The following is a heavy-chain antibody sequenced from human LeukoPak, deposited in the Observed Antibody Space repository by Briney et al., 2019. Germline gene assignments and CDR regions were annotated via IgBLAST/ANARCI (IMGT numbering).Heavy chain of an antibody. J-gene: IGHJ4*02. V-gene: IGHV3-30*02. CDR1: GFTFSSYG. Sequence: GGSLRLSCAASGFTFSSYGMHWVRQAPGKGLEWGAFIRYDGSNKYYADSVKGRFTISRDNSKNTLYLQMNSLRAEDTAVYYCAKGRGVVHYYDSSGYLDYWGQGTLVTVSS. CDR3: AKGRGVVHYYDSSGYLDY. D-gene: IGHD3-22*01. CDR2: IRYDGSNK.